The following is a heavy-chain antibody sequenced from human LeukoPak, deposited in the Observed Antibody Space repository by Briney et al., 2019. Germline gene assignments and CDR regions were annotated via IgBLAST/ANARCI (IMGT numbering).Heavy chain of an antibody. Sequence: GGSLRLSCAASGFTFSSYSMNWVSQAPGKGLEWVSSISSSSTYIYYADSVKGRFTISRDNAKNSLYLQMNSLRAEDTAVYYCARGEYYYDSSGYYSDYWGQGTLVTVPS. CDR3: ARGEYYYDSSGYYSDY. CDR2: ISSSSTYI. D-gene: IGHD3-22*01. J-gene: IGHJ4*02. V-gene: IGHV3-21*01. CDR1: GFTFSSYS.